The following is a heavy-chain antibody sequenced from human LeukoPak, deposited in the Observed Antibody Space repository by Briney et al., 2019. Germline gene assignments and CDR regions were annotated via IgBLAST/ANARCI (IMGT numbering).Heavy chain of an antibody. CDR1: GFIVSSNH. Sequence: RGSLRLSCAASGFIVSSNHMNWVRQAPGRGLEWVSSLYSGGSIYYADSVKGRFTISRDNAKNTLYLQMSSLRAEDTAMYYCASSPSYSDSYWGQGTLVTVSS. J-gene: IGHJ4*02. V-gene: IGHV3-53*01. D-gene: IGHD4-11*01. CDR3: ASSPSYSDSY. CDR2: LYSGGSI.